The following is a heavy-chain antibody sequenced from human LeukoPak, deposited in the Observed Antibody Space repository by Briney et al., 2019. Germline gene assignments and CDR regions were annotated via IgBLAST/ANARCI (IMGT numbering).Heavy chain of an antibody. Sequence: GASLRLSCAAAGFTFSSYAMSWVRQAPGKGLEWVSAISGSGGSTYYADSVKGRFTISRDNSKNTLYLQMNSLRAEDTAVYYCAKDRRVRGVIEGSSDYWGQGTLVTVSS. D-gene: IGHD3-10*01. CDR1: GFTFSSYA. CDR2: ISGSGGST. J-gene: IGHJ4*02. CDR3: AKDRRVRGVIEGSSDY. V-gene: IGHV3-23*01.